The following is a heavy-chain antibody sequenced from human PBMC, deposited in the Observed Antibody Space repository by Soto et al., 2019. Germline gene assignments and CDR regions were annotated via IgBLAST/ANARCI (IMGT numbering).Heavy chain of an antibody. Sequence: SETLSLTCTVSGGSISSGDYYWSWIRQPPGKGLEWIGYIYYSGSTYYNPSLKSRVTISVDTSKNQFSLKLSSVTAADTAVYYCARTNTVVVPAAMYNWFDPWGQGTLVTVSS. D-gene: IGHD2-2*01. CDR2: IYYSGST. V-gene: IGHV4-30-4*01. J-gene: IGHJ5*02. CDR1: GGSISSGDYY. CDR3: ARTNTVVVPAAMYNWFDP.